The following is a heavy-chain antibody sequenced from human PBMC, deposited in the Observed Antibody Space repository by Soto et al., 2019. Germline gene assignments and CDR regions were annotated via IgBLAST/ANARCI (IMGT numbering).Heavy chain of an antibody. CDR2: IYYSGST. D-gene: IGHD2-15*01. Sequence: PSETLSLTCTVSGGSISSGGYYWSWIRQHPGKGLEWIGYIYYSGSTYYNPSLKSRVTISVDTSKNQFSLKLCSVTAADTAVYYCARDAEGGSARVPRYYGMDVWGQGTTVTVSS. CDR3: ARDAEGGSARVPRYYGMDV. CDR1: GGSISSGGYY. J-gene: IGHJ6*02. V-gene: IGHV4-31*03.